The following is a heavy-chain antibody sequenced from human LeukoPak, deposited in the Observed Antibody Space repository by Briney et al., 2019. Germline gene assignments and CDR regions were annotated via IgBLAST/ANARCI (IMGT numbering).Heavy chain of an antibody. CDR1: GGTFSSYA. Sequence: SVKVSCKASGGTFSSYAISWVRQAPGQGIEWMGGIIPIFGTANYAQKFQGRVTITADESTSTAYMELSSLRSEDTAVYYCARDLSGSYSGGYFDYWGQGTLVTVSS. J-gene: IGHJ4*02. CDR3: ARDLSGSYSGGYFDY. CDR2: IIPIFGTA. V-gene: IGHV1-69*01. D-gene: IGHD3-10*01.